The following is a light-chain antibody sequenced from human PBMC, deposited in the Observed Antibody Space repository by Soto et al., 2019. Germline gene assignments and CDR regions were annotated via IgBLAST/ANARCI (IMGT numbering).Light chain of an antibody. Sequence: EIVLTQSPGTLSLSPGERATLSCRASQSVGSGFLAWYQQKPGQAPRLLIYVASSRATGIPDRFSGSGSGTDFTLTISRLEPEDFAVYYCQQYDSSPYTLGQGTTVDIK. J-gene: IGKJ2*01. CDR1: QSVGSGF. V-gene: IGKV3-20*01. CDR2: VAS. CDR3: QQYDSSPYT.